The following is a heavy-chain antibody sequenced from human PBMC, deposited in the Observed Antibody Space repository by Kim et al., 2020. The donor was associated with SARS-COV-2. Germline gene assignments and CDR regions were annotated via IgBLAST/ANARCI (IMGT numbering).Heavy chain of an antibody. CDR3: AKDQGSNSCPDEY. V-gene: IGHV3-23*01. CDR2: ITAEGDFT. D-gene: IGHD1-26*01. CDR1: GFTFRSHS. Sequence: GGSLRLSCAASGFTFRSHSMRWFRQAPGKGLEWVSGITAEGDFTIDADAVKGRFTISRDNSKNTLYLQMTSLRLEDTAVYYCAKDQGSNSCPDEYWGLGTLVTVSS. J-gene: IGHJ4*02.